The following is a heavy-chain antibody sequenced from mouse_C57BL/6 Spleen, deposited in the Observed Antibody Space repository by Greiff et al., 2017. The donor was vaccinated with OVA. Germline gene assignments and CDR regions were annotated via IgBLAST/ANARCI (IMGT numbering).Heavy chain of an antibody. CDR3: TRADGYYEGFAY. V-gene: IGHV6-6*01. CDR2: IRNKANNHAT. CDR1: GFTFSDAW. D-gene: IGHD2-3*01. J-gene: IGHJ3*01. Sequence: EVKLMESGGGLVQPGGSMKLSCAASGFTFSDAWMDWVRQSPEKGLEWVAEIRNKANNHATYYAESVKGRFTISRDDSKSSVYLQMNSLRAEDTGIYYCTRADGYYEGFAYWGQGTLVTVSA.